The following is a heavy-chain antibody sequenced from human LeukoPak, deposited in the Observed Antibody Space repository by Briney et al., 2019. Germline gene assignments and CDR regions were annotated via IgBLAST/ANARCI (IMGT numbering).Heavy chain of an antibody. CDR2: INAGNGNT. Sequence: GASVKVSCKASGYTFTSYAMHWVRQAPGQRLEWMGWINAGNGNTKYSQKFQGRVTITADESTSTAYMELSSLRSEDTAVYYCARDTGYSSSWSRVDYYYGMDVWGQGTTVTVSS. CDR3: ARDTGYSSSWSRVDYYYGMDV. D-gene: IGHD6-13*01. V-gene: IGHV1-3*01. J-gene: IGHJ6*02. CDR1: GYTFTSYA.